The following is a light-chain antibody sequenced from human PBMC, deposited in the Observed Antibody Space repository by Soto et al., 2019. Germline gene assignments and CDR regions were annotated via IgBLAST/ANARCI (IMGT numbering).Light chain of an antibody. CDR1: STDVGGYKY. V-gene: IGLV2-14*01. CDR2: EVN. J-gene: IGLJ1*01. CDR3: SSFSSRSTHYL. Sequence: QSALTQPASVSGSPGQPITISCTGTSTDVGGYKYVSWYQQHPGTAPKLMIFEVNGRPSGVSDRFSGSKSGNTASLTISGLQPEDEADYYCSSFSSRSTHYLFGTGTKVTV.